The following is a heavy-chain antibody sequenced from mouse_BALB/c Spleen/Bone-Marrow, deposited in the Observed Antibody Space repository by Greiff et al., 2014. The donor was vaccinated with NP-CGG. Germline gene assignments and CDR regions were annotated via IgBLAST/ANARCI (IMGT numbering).Heavy chain of an antibody. J-gene: IGHJ3*01. D-gene: IGHD2-1*01. V-gene: IGHV4-1*02. CDR1: GFDFSRYW. CDR3: ARPGWGNYVFVY. Sequence: DVQLQESGGGLVQPGGSLKLSCVASGFDFSRYWMSWVRQAPGKGLEWIGEINPDSSTINYTPSLKDKFIISRDSAKNTLYLQMSKVRSEDTALYYCARPGWGNYVFVYWGQGTLVTVST. CDR2: INPDSSTI.